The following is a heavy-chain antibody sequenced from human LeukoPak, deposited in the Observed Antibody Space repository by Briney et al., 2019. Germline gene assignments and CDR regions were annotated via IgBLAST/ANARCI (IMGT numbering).Heavy chain of an antibody. CDR2: ICPDDSDT. CDR1: GYRFNAYW. Sequence: GESLKISCKGSGYRFNAYWIAWVRQMPGKGLEWMGIICPDDSDTRYSPPFQGQVTISADKSVRTAYLQWSSLKASDTAMYYCARPNITSYYDSRGYDAFDVWGQGTMVTVSS. V-gene: IGHV5-51*01. J-gene: IGHJ3*01. D-gene: IGHD3-22*01. CDR3: ARPNITSYYDSRGYDAFDV.